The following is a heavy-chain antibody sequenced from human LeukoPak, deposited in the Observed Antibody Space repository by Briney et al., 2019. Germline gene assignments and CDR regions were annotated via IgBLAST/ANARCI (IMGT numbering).Heavy chain of an antibody. CDR1: GFTFSSYG. V-gene: IGHV3-23*01. J-gene: IGHJ6*03. Sequence: PGGTLRLSCAASGFTFSSYGMSWVRQAPGKGLEWVSAISGSGGSTYYADSVKGRFTISRDNSKNTLYLQMNSLRAEDTAVYYCARPEGYMDVWGKGTTVTISS. CDR3: ARPEGYMDV. CDR2: ISGSGGST.